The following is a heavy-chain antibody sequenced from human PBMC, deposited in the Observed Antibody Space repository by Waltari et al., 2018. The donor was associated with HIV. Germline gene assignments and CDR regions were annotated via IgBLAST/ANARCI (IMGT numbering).Heavy chain of an antibody. D-gene: IGHD4-17*01. CDR2: IWVYGTKQ. Sequence: QVQLVESGGGVVQPGRSLRLSCEVSGFTFSIYGMHWVRQAPGKGLDWVATIWVYGTKQYYADSVKCRFTISRDNSKNTLYLQMNSLNPEDTAMYYCARPKIETTRPDAFDVWGRGTMVTVSS. J-gene: IGHJ3*01. V-gene: IGHV3-33*08. CDR3: ARPKIETTRPDAFDV. CDR1: GFTFSIYG.